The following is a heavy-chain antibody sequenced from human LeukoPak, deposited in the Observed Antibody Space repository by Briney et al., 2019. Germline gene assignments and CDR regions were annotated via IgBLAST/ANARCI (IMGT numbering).Heavy chain of an antibody. D-gene: IGHD6-19*01. CDR3: AKDHPPRITVGDTLGYFDY. CDR1: GFTFSSYA. CDR2: ISGSGGST. J-gene: IGHJ4*02. V-gene: IGHV3-23*01. Sequence: PGGSLRLSCAASGFTFSSYAMSWVRQAPGKGLDWVSAISGSGGSTYYADSVKGRFTISRDNSKNTLYLQMNNLRAEDTAVYYCAKDHPPRITVGDTLGYFDYWGQGTLVTVSS.